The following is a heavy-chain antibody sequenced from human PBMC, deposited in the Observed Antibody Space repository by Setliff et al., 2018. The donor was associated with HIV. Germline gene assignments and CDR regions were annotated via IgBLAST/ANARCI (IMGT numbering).Heavy chain of an antibody. D-gene: IGHD3-9*01. CDR3: ARDYRTTDILSSGYMEV. Sequence: ASVKVSCKASGYTFTGYYIHWVRQAPGQGLQWMGRINPNIGSTNYAQNFQGRATMTRDTSVNTAFMELSNLRSDDTAVYYCARDYRTTDILSSGYMEVWGKGTTVTVSS. CDR1: GYTFTGYY. CDR2: INPNIGST. V-gene: IGHV1-2*06. J-gene: IGHJ6*03.